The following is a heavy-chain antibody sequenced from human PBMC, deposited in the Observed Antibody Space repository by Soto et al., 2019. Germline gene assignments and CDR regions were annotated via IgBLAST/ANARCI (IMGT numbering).Heavy chain of an antibody. V-gene: IGHV1-69*02. CDR1: GGTFSSYT. CDR2: IIPILGIA. CDR3: ARAISAGGFDY. J-gene: IGHJ4*02. D-gene: IGHD2-2*02. Sequence: QVQLVQSGAEVKKPGSSVKVSCKASGGTFSSYTISWVRQAPGQGLEWMGRIIPILGIANYAQKFQGRVTITADKSTSTAYMELSSLRSEETAVYYCARAISAGGFDYWGQGTLVTVSS.